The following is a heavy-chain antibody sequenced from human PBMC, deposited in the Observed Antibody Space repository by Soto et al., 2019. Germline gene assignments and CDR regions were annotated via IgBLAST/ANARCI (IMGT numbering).Heavy chain of an antibody. J-gene: IGHJ4*02. CDR3: AKGFSKSTHYFDY. V-gene: IGHV3-23*01. CDR2: ISGSGGST. CDR1: GFTFSSYA. D-gene: IGHD4-4*01. Sequence: GGSLRLTCAASGFTFSSYAMSWVRQAPGKGLEWVSAISGSGGSTYYADSVKGRFTISRDNSKNTLYLQMNSLRAEDTAVYYCAKGFSKSTHYFDYWGQGTLVTVSS.